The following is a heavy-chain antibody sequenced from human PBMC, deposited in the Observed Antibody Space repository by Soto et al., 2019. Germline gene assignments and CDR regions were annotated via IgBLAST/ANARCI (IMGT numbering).Heavy chain of an antibody. V-gene: IGHV2-26*01. CDR2: IFSNDDK. CDR1: GLSLSNGRLG. Sequence: QVTLKESGPVLVKPTETLTLTCTVSGLSLSNGRLGVSWIRQPPGKALEWLAHIFSNDDKSYSTSLKSRLTNSKDTSRSQVVLTMTNMDPVDSATYYCALIKDCSRTDCYLASFDPWGQGTLVTVSS. D-gene: IGHD2-2*01. CDR3: ALIKDCSRTDCYLASFDP. J-gene: IGHJ5*02.